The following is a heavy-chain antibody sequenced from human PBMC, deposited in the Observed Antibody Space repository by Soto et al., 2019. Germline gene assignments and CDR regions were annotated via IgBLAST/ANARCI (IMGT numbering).Heavy chain of an antibody. J-gene: IGHJ5*02. CDR1: GGSISSGDYY. D-gene: IGHD4-17*01. CDR2: IYYSGST. V-gene: IGHV4-30-4*01. CDR3: ARVATVVYGGGWFDP. Sequence: KTSETLSLTCTVSGGSISSGDYYWSWIRQPPGKGLEWIGYIYYSGSTYYNPSLKSRVTISVDTSKNQFSLKLSSVTAADTAVYYCARVATVVYGGGWFDPWGQGTLVTAPQ.